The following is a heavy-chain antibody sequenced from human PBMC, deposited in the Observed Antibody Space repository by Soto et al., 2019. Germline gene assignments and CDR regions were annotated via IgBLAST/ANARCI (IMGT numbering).Heavy chain of an antibody. CDR3: ATHLFYSYGFLGY. V-gene: IGHV3-23*01. D-gene: IGHD5-18*01. CDR1: GFTFSSYA. J-gene: IGHJ4*02. CDR2: ISGSGGST. Sequence: GGSLRLSCAASGFTFSSYAMSWVRQAPGKGLEWVSAISGSGGSTYYADSVKGRFTISRDNSKNTLYLQMNSLRAEDTAVYYCATHLFYSYGFLGYWGQGTLVTVSS.